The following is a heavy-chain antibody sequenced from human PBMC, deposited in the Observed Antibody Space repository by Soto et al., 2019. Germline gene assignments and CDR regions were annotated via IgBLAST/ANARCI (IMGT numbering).Heavy chain of an antibody. J-gene: IGHJ4*02. V-gene: IGHV4-31*01. Sequence: SETLSLTCTVSGGSISSGGYYWSWIRQHPGKGLEWIGYIYYSGSTYYNPSLKSQLTISVDTSENQFSLKLSSVTAADTAVYYCARGVTMVRGVIHTPYFDYWGQGTLVTVSS. D-gene: IGHD3-10*01. CDR1: GGSISSGGYY. CDR2: IYYSGST. CDR3: ARGVTMVRGVIHTPYFDY.